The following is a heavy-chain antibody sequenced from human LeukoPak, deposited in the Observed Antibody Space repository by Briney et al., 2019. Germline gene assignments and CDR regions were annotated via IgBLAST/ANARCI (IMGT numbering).Heavy chain of an antibody. CDR2: IWRHGNTK. V-gene: IGHV3-33*01. D-gene: IGHD4-17*01. CDR3: ARDDDYDDHNTFDM. J-gene: IGHJ3*02. Sequence: PGGSLRLSCAASGFVFSTYGMHWVRQAPGKGLEWVAVIWRHGNTKKYADSVTGRFTISRDNSKNTLYLEMNTLRAEDTAVYYCARDDDYDDHNTFDMWGHGTMVTVSS. CDR1: GFVFSTYG.